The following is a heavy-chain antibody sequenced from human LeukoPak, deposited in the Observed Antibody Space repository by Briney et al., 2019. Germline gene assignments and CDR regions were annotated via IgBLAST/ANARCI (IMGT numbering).Heavy chain of an antibody. CDR2: FDPEDGET. D-gene: IGHD3-3*01. J-gene: IGHJ3*02. V-gene: IGHV1-24*01. Sequence: ASVKVSCKVSGYTLTELSMHWVRQAPGKGLEWMGGFDPEDGETIYAQKFQGRVTMTEDTSTDTAYMELSSLRSEDTAVYYCATDQGRRSGYSAFDIWGQGTMVTVSS. CDR3: ATDQGRRSGYSAFDI. CDR1: GYTLTELS.